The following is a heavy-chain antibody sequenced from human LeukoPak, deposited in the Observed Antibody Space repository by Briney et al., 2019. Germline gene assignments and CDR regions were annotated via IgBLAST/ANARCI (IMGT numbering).Heavy chain of an antibody. Sequence: GGSLRLSCTASGFSFSGHWMHWARQLPGKGLVWVSCISPTGSTTSYADSVKGRFTVSRDNAKNTLYLQVNNLRAEDTAVYYCARGPNSNWSGLDFWGQGTLLTVSS. D-gene: IGHD6-6*01. J-gene: IGHJ4*02. CDR2: ISPTGSTT. V-gene: IGHV3-74*01. CDR1: GFSFSGHW. CDR3: ARGPNSNWSGLDF.